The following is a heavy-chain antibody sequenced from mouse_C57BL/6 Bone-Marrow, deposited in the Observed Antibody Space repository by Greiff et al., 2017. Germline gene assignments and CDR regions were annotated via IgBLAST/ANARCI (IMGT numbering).Heavy chain of an antibody. J-gene: IGHJ2*01. CDR2: ISSGGSYT. V-gene: IGHV5-6*02. D-gene: IGHD1-1*01. Sequence: MLVESGGDLVKPGGSLKLSCAASGFTFSSYGMSWVRQTPDKRLEWVATISSGGSYTYYPDSVKGRFTISRDNAKNTLYLQMSSLKSEDTAMYYCARQITSFDYWGQGTTLTVSS. CDR1: GFTFSSYG. CDR3: ARQITSFDY.